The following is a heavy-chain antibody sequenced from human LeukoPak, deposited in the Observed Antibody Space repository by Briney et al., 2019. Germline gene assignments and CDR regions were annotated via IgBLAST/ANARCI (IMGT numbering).Heavy chain of an antibody. Sequence: SETLSLTCTVSGGSLSSGDYYWSWIRQPPGKGLEWIGYTSHSGGTYYHPSLQSRLTISVDTSKNQFSLKLSSVTAADTAVYYCARAIPDAGDYYYYAMDVWGQGTTVTVSS. CDR1: GGSLSSGDYY. CDR2: TSHSGGT. V-gene: IGHV4-30-4*01. J-gene: IGHJ6*02. D-gene: IGHD1-14*01. CDR3: ARAIPDAGDYYYYAMDV.